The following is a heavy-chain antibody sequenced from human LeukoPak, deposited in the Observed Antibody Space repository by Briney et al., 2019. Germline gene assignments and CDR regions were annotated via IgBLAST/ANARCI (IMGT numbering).Heavy chain of an antibody. CDR3: AANLSNPRMGASYLDS. D-gene: IGHD3-16*01. CDR2: IIVGSGAT. Sequence: SVKVSCTASGFTSTNFAVQWVRQARGQRLEWIGWIIVGSGATKCAQDFQERVTITRDLSTSTLYMELRSLTSEDTAVYYCAANLSNPRMGASYLDSWGQGTLVTVSS. J-gene: IGHJ4*02. CDR1: GFTSTNFA. V-gene: IGHV1-58*01.